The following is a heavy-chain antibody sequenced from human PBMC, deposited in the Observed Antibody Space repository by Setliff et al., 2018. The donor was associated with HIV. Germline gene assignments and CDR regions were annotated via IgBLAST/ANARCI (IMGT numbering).Heavy chain of an antibody. CDR3: ARQQHSSDLKIWNY. CDR1: GDFISSSSYY. Sequence: PSETLSLTCTVFGDFISSSSYYWAWIRQPPGRGLEWIGYTFHTGYTYYNPSLKRRIIISVDLSKNQLSLELTSVTAADTAVYYCARQQHSSDLKIWNYWGQGTLVTVSS. V-gene: IGHV4-39*01. CDR2: TFHTGYT. J-gene: IGHJ4*02. D-gene: IGHD6-19*01.